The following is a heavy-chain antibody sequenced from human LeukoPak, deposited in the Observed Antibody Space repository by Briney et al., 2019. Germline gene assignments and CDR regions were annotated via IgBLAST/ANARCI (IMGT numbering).Heavy chain of an antibody. J-gene: IGHJ5*02. V-gene: IGHV4-59*12. CDR2: IFYSGST. CDR3: ATYTEDYSGPAFAP. D-gene: IGHD3-16*01. CDR1: GGSIRSYY. Sequence: SETLSLTCTVSGGSIRSYYWSWIRQPPGKGLEWIGYIFYSGSTLYNPSLKSRVTISLDTSKNQFSLKLSSVTAADTAVYYCATYTEDYSGPAFAPWGQGTLVIVSS.